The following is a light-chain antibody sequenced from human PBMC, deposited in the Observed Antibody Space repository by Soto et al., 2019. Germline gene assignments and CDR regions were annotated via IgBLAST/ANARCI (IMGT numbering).Light chain of an antibody. V-gene: IGKV1-5*01. Sequence: DFQMTQSPSTLSASVGDRVTITCRASQSISSWLAWYQQKAGKAPKLLIYGASSLASGVPSRFSGSTSASEFTLTISSLQPDDFATQYCQQYNSYPWTFGQGTKVEIK. CDR2: GAS. CDR3: QQYNSYPWT. J-gene: IGKJ1*01. CDR1: QSISSW.